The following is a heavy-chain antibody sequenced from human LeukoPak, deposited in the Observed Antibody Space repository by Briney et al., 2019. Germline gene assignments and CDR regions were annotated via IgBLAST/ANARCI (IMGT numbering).Heavy chain of an antibody. CDR3: AREGVRAGHYDILTGYYNIFDY. CDR1: GGTFSSYA. V-gene: IGHV1-69*13. Sequence: SVKVSCKASGGTFSSYAISWVRQAPGQGLEWMGGIIPIFGTANYAQKFQGRVTITADESTSTAYMELSSLRSEDTAVYYCAREGVRAGHYDILTGYYNIFDYWGQGTLVTVSS. D-gene: IGHD3-9*01. CDR2: IIPIFGTA. J-gene: IGHJ4*02.